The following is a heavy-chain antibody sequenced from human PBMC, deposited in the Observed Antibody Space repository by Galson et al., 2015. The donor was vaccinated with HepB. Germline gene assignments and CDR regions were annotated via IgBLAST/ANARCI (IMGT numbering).Heavy chain of an antibody. V-gene: IGHV3-48*04. J-gene: IGHJ4*02. CDR3: ARSLGSGSYHIRY. D-gene: IGHD3-10*01. CDR1: GFTFSSYS. Sequence: SLRLSCAASGFTFSSYSMNWVRQAPGKGLEWVSYISSSSSTIYYADSVKGRFTISRDNAKNSLYLQMNSLRAEDTAVYYCARSLGSGSYHIRYWGQGTLVTVSS. CDR2: ISSSSSTI.